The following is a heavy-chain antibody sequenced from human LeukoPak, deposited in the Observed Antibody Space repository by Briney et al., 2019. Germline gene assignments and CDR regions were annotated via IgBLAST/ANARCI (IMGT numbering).Heavy chain of an antibody. CDR2: FGTRSTSV. CDR3: ARLRVDYVWGSYRSGAFDI. CDR1: GFTFSGYG. D-gene: IGHD3-16*02. J-gene: IGHJ3*02. Sequence: PGGSLRLSCTASGFTFSGYGMNWIRQAPGKGLEWVSSFGTRSTSVYYADSVKGRFTISRDNSKNTLYLQVNSLRAEDTAVYYCARLRVDYVWGSYRSGAFDIWGQGTMVTVSS. V-gene: IGHV3-21*04.